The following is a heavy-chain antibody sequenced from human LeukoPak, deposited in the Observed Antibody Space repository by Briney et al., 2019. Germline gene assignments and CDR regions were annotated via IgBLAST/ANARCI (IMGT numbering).Heavy chain of an antibody. Sequence: PGGSLRLSCAASGFTFTNYWMSWVRQAPGKGLEWVAFIRYDGSNKYYADSVKGRFTISRDNSKNTLYLQMNSLRAEDTAVYYCAKVKSDAWLRFSYFDYWGQGTLVTVSS. J-gene: IGHJ4*02. D-gene: IGHD5-12*01. CDR3: AKVKSDAWLRFSYFDY. CDR1: GFTFTNYW. CDR2: IRYDGSNK. V-gene: IGHV3-30*02.